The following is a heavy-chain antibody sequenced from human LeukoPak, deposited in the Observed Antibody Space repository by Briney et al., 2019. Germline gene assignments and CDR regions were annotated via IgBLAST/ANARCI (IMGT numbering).Heavy chain of an antibody. CDR1: GFTFSSYG. J-gene: IGHJ5*02. D-gene: IGHD5-18*01. CDR3: ASPHRGYSYSP. CDR2: ISYDGNNK. V-gene: IGHV3-30*03. Sequence: GGSLRLSCAASGFTFSSYGMHWVRQAPGKGLEWGAVISYDGNNKYYADSVKGRFTISRDNSKNTLYLQMNSLRAEDTGVYYCASPHRGYSYSPWGQGTLVTVPS.